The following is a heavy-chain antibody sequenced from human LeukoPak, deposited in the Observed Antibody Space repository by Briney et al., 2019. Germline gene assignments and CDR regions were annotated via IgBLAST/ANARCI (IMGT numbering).Heavy chain of an antibody. V-gene: IGHV4-31*03. D-gene: IGHD3-16*01. CDR1: GGSISSDAYY. CDR3: ARGGGGHDAFDI. J-gene: IGHJ3*02. Sequence: PSENLSLTCTVSGGSISSDAYYWSWIRQRPGKGLEWIGYIYYFGSTYYNPSLKSRVTISVDTSKNQFSLKLSSVTAADTAVYYCARGGGGHDAFDIWGQGTMVTVSS. CDR2: IYYFGST.